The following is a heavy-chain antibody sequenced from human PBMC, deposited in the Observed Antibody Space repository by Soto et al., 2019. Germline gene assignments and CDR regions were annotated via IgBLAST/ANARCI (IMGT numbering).Heavy chain of an antibody. J-gene: IGHJ5*02. CDR1: GDSVSSYSAA. V-gene: IGHV6-1*01. Sequence: SQTISLTCAISGDSVSSYSAAWNWIRQSPSGGLEWLGRTYYRSRFFSDYAESVKSRIIINPDTSKNQFSLQLKSVTPEDTAVYYCVRDRYSSSGWFDPWGQGTTVTVSS. CDR2: TYYRSRFFS. CDR3: VRDRYSSSGWFDP. D-gene: IGHD3-10*01.